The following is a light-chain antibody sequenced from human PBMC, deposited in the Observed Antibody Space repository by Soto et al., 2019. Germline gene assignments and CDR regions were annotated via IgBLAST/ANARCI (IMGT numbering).Light chain of an antibody. J-gene: IGKJ3*01. CDR1: QSLSTNS. V-gene: IGKV3-20*01. Sequence: EIVLTQSPVTRSLSPGERATLSCRASQSLSTNSLAWYQQKPGQTPRLLIYAASTRDTDIPDRFNGSGSGTDFALTISRLEPEDFALYYCQQYDASPLTFGPGTKVDIK. CDR2: AAS. CDR3: QQYDASPLT.